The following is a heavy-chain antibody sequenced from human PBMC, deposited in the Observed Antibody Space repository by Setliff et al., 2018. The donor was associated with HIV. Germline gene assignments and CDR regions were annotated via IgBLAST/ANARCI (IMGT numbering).Heavy chain of an antibody. CDR1: GFSFGSYW. V-gene: IGHV3-7*03. Sequence: PGGSLRLSCVASGFSFGSYWMSWVRQAPGKGPEWVAHIKQDASEKYFVDSVKGRFTISRDNAKNSLYLQMDSLRAEDTAVYYCARDNNRGGAVDYWGQGTLVTVSS. CDR2: IKQDASEK. J-gene: IGHJ4*02. D-gene: IGHD3-16*01. CDR3: ARDNNRGGAVDY.